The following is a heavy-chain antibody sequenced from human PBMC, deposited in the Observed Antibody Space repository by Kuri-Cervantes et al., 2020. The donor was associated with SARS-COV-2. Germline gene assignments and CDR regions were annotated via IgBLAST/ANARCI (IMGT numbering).Heavy chain of an antibody. CDR3: ARWGYYDSSGYWGPHY. Sequence: GESLKISCKGSGYSFTSYWIGWVRQMPGKGLEWMGIIYPGDSDTRYSPSFQGQVTISADKSISTAYLQWSSLKASDTAMYYCARWGYYDSSGYWGPHYWGQGTLVTVSS. J-gene: IGHJ4*02. CDR2: IYPGDSDT. D-gene: IGHD3-22*01. V-gene: IGHV5-51*01. CDR1: GYSFTSYW.